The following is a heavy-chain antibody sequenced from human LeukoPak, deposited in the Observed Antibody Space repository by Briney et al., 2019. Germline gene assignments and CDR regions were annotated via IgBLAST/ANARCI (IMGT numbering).Heavy chain of an antibody. D-gene: IGHD3-22*01. V-gene: IGHV3-21*01. CDR3: AKHESGFHFYDSRGPFQH. CDR1: VFTFSSYS. CDR2: IRSSSSYI. J-gene: IGHJ1*01. Sequence: MAGGSLRLSCAASVFTFSSYSMNWVRQAPGKGLEWVSSIRSSSSYIYYAESVKGRFTISRDNAKNSLYLQMNRPRAEDTAVYYCAKHESGFHFYDSRGPFQHWGQGTLVTVSS.